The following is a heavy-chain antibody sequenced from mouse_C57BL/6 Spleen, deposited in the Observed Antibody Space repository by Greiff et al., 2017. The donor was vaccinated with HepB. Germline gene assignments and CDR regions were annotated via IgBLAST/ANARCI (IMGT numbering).Heavy chain of an antibody. CDR3: ARYGGLRRGTWFAY. Sequence: QVQLQQPGAELVMPGASVKLSCKASGYTFTSYWMHWVKQRPGQGLEWIGEIDPSDSYTNYNQKFKGKSTLTVDKSSSTAYMQLSSLTSEDSAVYYCARYGGLRRGTWFAYWGQGTLVTVSA. D-gene: IGHD2-4*01. J-gene: IGHJ3*01. CDR2: IDPSDSYT. CDR1: GYTFTSYW. V-gene: IGHV1-69*01.